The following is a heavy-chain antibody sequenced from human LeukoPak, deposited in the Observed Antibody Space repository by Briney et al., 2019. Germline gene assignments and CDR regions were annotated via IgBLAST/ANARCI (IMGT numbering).Heavy chain of an antibody. D-gene: IGHD3-9*01. CDR3: ARVYYDILTGPPTWYFDL. J-gene: IGHJ2*01. V-gene: IGHV4-39*07. CDR1: GVSTTSNYY. CDR2: IYYSGST. Sequence: PSETLSLTCTVSGVSTTSNYYWGWIRQSPGRGLEWIGSIYYSGSTYYNPSLKSRVTMSLDTSKNQFSLKLSSVTAADTAVYYCARVYYDILTGPPTWYFDLWGRGTLVTVSS.